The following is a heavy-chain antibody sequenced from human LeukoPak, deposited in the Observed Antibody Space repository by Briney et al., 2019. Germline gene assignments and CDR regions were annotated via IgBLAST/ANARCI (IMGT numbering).Heavy chain of an antibody. CDR1: GFTFSSYS. Sequence: PGGSLRLSCAASGFTFSSYSMNWVRQTPGKGLEWVAFIRFDGVNKYYADSVKGRFTISRDNSKNTLYLQMNSLRAEDTAVYYCARSDIVVVVATNWFDPWGQGTLVTVSS. V-gene: IGHV3-30*02. J-gene: IGHJ5*02. D-gene: IGHD2-15*01. CDR2: IRFDGVNK. CDR3: ARSDIVVVVATNWFDP.